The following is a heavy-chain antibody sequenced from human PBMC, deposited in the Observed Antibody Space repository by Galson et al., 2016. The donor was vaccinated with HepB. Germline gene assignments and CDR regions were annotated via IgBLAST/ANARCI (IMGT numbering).Heavy chain of an antibody. CDR3: ARERPLLCFDY. D-gene: IGHD3-10*02. Sequence: TLSLTCTVSGGSISSDNYWSWIRQHPGKGLEWIGNIYYSGSAYYIPSLKSRVTISADTSKNQFSLKLNSVTAADTAVYYCARERPLLCFDYWGQGTLVTVSS. V-gene: IGHV4-31*03. J-gene: IGHJ4*02. CDR2: IYYSGSA. CDR1: GGSISSDNY.